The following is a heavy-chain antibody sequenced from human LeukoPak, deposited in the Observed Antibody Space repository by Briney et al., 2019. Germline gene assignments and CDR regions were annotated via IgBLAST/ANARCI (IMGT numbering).Heavy chain of an antibody. CDR3: ARANIVATTTKFDP. D-gene: IGHD5-12*01. CDR2: INPNSGGT. J-gene: IGHJ5*02. V-gene: IGHV1-2*02. Sequence: GASVKVSCKASGYTFTSYGISWVRQAPGQGLEWMGWINPNSGGTNYAQKFQGRVTMTRDTSISTAYMELSRLRSDDTAVYYCARANIVATTTKFDPWGQGTLVTVSS. CDR1: GYTFTSYG.